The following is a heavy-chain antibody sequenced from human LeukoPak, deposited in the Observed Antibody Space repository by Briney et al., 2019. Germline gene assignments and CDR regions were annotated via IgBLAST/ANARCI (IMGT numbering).Heavy chain of an antibody. J-gene: IGHJ4*02. CDR3: ASSILLDYDFWSGYSSFDY. V-gene: IGHV4-39*01. CDR2: IYYSGST. CDR1: GGSISGSSYY. Sequence: SETLSLTCTVSGGSISGSSYYWGWIRQPPGKGLEWIGSIYYSGSTYYNPSLKSRVTISVDTSKNQFSLKLSSVTAADTAVYYCASSILLDYDFWSGYSSFDYWGQGTLVTVSS. D-gene: IGHD3-3*01.